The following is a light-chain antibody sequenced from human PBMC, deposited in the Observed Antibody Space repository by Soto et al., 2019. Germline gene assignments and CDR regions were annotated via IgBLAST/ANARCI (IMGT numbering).Light chain of an antibody. CDR3: EAWDESLNGYV. V-gene: IGLV1-44*01. CDR1: SPNIGTNP. CDR2: GDN. J-gene: IGLJ1*01. Sequence: GSPNIGTNPINWYQQFPGTAPKVLIFGDNQRPSGVPDRFSGSKSGTSASLAMSGLQSEDEADYFCEAWDESLNGYVFGNGTKVTXL.